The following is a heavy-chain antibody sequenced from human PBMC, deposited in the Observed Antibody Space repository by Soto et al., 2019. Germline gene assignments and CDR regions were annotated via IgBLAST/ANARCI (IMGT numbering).Heavy chain of an antibody. Sequence: SQTLSLTCAISGDSVSSNSAAWNWIRQSPSRGLEWLGRTYYRSKWYNDYAVSVKSRITINPDTSKNQFSLQLNSVTPEDTAVYYCARDHRSGWFESDYYSGMDVWGQGTTVTVSS. CDR1: GDSVSSNSAA. CDR2: TYYRSKWYN. D-gene: IGHD6-19*01. CDR3: ARDHRSGWFESDYYSGMDV. V-gene: IGHV6-1*01. J-gene: IGHJ6*02.